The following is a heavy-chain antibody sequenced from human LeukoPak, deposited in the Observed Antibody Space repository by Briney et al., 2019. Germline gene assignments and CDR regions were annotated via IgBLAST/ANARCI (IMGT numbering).Heavy chain of an antibody. Sequence: ASVKVSCKASGYTFTGYYLHWVRQAPGQGLEWMGWINPNGGGTDYAQKVQGRVTMTTDTSISTAYMALSGLTSDDTAIYYCASLYYYDSSGNYSPLDYWGQGTLVTVSS. CDR1: GYTFTGYY. J-gene: IGHJ4*02. V-gene: IGHV1-2*02. CDR3: ASLYYYDSSGNYSPLDY. D-gene: IGHD3-22*01. CDR2: INPNGGGT.